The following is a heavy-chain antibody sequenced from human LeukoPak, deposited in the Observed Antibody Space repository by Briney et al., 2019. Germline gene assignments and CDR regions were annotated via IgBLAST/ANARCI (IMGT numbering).Heavy chain of an antibody. V-gene: IGHV3-30*04. CDR3: ASRSMARGVMGDY. J-gene: IGHJ4*02. D-gene: IGHD3-10*01. Sequence: PGGSLRLSCAASGFTFSSYAMHWVRQAPGKGLEWVAVISYDGSNKYYADSVKGRFTISRDNSKNTLYLQMNSLRAEDTAVYYCASRSMARGVMGDYWGQGTLVAVSS. CDR1: GFTFSSYA. CDR2: ISYDGSNK.